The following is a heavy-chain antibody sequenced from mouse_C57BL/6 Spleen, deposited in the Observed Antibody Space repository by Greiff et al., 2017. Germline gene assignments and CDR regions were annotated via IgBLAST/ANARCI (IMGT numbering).Heavy chain of an antibody. V-gene: IGHV1-81*01. CDR1: GYTFTSYG. D-gene: IGHD1-1*01. J-gene: IGHJ2*01. CDR2: IYPRSGNT. CDR3: ARITTAVATGFEY. Sequence: QVQLQQSGAELVRPGASVKLSCKASGYTFTSYGISWVKQRPGQGLEWIGEIYPRSGNTNYNEKFKGKATLTADKSSSTAYMELRSLTSEDSAVYYCARITTAVATGFEYWGQGTTLTVSS.